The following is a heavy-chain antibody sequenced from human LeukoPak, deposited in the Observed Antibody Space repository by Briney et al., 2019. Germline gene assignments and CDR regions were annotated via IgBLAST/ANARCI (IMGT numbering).Heavy chain of an antibody. J-gene: IGHJ5*01. V-gene: IGHV3-30*01. CDR2: ISHDGSNK. CDR3: ARNGLLRGYHTWFDS. D-gene: IGHD3-3*01. Sequence: GGSLRLSCTASEFTFSNYAMHSLRQVPGKGLEWVADISHDGSNKDYAGSVKGRFTISRDNSKNTLYLEMNSLRTEDSAVYSCARNGLLRGYHTWFDSWGQGTLVTVSS. CDR1: EFTFSNYA.